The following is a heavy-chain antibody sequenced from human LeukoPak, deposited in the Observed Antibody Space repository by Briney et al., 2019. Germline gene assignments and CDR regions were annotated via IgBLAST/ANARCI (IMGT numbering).Heavy chain of an antibody. V-gene: IGHV3-21*01. CDR3: ARDRGDFWSGYYYDY. J-gene: IGHJ4*02. D-gene: IGHD3-3*01. CDR1: GFTLSSYS. Sequence: GGSLRLSCAASGFTLSSYSMNWVRQAPGKGLEWVSSISSSSSSYIYYADSVKGRFTISRDNAKNSLYLQMNSLRAEDTAVYYCARDRGDFWSGYYYDYWGQGTLVTVSS. CDR2: ISSSSSSYI.